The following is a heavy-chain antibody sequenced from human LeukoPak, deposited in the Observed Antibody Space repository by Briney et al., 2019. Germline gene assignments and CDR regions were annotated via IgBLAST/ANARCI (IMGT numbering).Heavy chain of an antibody. J-gene: IGHJ4*02. CDR3: AGRHPRNTVDF. Sequence: PSETLSLTCTVSGGSISSYYWSWIRQPPGKGLEWIAYISDIGSINYNPSLKSRVTISLETSKSQFSLKLSSVTAADTAVYYCAGRHPRNTVDFWGQGTLVTVSS. CDR2: ISDIGSI. V-gene: IGHV4-59*08. D-gene: IGHD2/OR15-2a*01. CDR1: GGSISSYY.